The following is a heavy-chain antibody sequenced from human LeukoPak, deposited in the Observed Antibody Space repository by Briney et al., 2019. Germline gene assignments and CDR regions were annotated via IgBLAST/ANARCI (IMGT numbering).Heavy chain of an antibody. V-gene: IGHV5-51*01. D-gene: IGHD1-26*01. CDR2: IYPGDSDT. CDR1: GYSSTSYW. Sequence: GESLKISCKGSGYSSTSYWIGWVRQMPGKGLEWMGIIYPGDSDTRYSPSFQGQVTISADKSISTAYLQWSSLKASDTAMYYCAIPPYSGSYGYYFDYWGQGTLVTVSS. CDR3: AIPPYSGSYGYYFDY. J-gene: IGHJ4*02.